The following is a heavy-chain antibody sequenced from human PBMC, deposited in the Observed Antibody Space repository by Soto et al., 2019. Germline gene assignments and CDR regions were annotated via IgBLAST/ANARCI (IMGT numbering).Heavy chain of an antibody. CDR2: ISAYNGNT. CDR1: GYTFTSYC. CDR3: ARDLPYSNYPWGFDP. D-gene: IGHD4-4*01. Sequence: XSVKVSFKASGYTFTSYCISWVRQAPGQGLEWMGWISAYNGNTNYAQKLQGRVTMTTDTSTSTAYMELRSLRSDDTAVYYCARDLPYSNYPWGFDPWGQGTLVTVSS. V-gene: IGHV1-18*01. J-gene: IGHJ5*02.